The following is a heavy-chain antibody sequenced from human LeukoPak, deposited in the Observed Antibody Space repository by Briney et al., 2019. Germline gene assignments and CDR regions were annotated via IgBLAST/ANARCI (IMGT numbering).Heavy chain of an antibody. CDR1: GFTFSSYA. J-gene: IGHJ6*02. CDR3: AKGTARQVGMDV. D-gene: IGHD6-6*01. V-gene: IGHV3-23*01. Sequence: GGSLRLSCAASGFTFSSYAMSWVRQAPGKGLEWVSAIGGGAAITKYTDSVKGRFTISRDNAKNSLYLQMNGLRAEDTALYYCAKGTARQVGMDVWGQGTTVTVSS. CDR2: IGGGAAIT.